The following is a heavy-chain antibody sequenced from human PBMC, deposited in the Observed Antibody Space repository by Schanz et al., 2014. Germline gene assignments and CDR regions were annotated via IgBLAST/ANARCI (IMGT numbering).Heavy chain of an antibody. V-gene: IGHV4-30-4*07. CDR1: GGSISSGGYS. Sequence: QVQLQESGPGLVKPSQTLSLTCAVSGGSISSGGYSWIWIRQPPGKGLEWIGYIFFRGSTYYNPSRICGCSCSFSPSPNAFTLRVPSVPAADTAVYYCYGMDVWGQGTTVTVSS. J-gene: IGHJ6*02. CDR2: IFFRGST. CDR3: YGMDV.